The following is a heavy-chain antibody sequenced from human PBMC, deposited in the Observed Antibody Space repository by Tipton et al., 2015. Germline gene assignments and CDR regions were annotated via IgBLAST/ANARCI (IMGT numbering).Heavy chain of an antibody. V-gene: IGHV4-59*08. CDR3: ACQDYDILSRDYQTVDY. J-gene: IGHJ4*02. CDR1: GGSISSYY. Sequence: TLSLTCTVSGGSISSYYWSWIRQPPGKGLEWIGSLSYSGKTDYNPPLRSRLTISVDTPKNQFSLRLSSVTAADTAVYYCACQDYDILSRDYQTVDYWGQGTLVTVSS. D-gene: IGHD3-9*01. CDR2: LSYSGKT.